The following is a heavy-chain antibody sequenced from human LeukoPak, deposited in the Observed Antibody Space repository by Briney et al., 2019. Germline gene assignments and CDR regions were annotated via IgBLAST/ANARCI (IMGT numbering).Heavy chain of an antibody. CDR3: ARDYDSSGYYEADAFDI. D-gene: IGHD3-22*01. V-gene: IGHV3-74*01. CDR1: GFTFSRYW. CDR2: INNDGSVT. J-gene: IGHJ3*02. Sequence: PGGSLRLSCAASGFTFSRYWMHWVRQAPGKGLVWVSRINNDGSVTTYADSVKGRFTISRDNAMNTLYLQMSSLRAEDTAIYYCARDYDSSGYYEADAFDIWGQGTMVTVSS.